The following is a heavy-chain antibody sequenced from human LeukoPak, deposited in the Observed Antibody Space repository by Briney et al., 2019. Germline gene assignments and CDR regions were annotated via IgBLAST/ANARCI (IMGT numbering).Heavy chain of an antibody. CDR2: IDYTGRT. J-gene: IGHJ4*02. CDR3: VRDRGNHVTDH. CDR1: GGSISSGGYY. D-gene: IGHD1-14*01. Sequence: PSQTLSLTCTVSGGSISSGGYYWSWIRQPPGKGLEWIGTIDYTGRTYYGSSLKSRVTISLETSKTQFSLRVSSVTAADTAVYYCVRDRGNHVTDHWGQGTLVTVSS. V-gene: IGHV4-30-2*03.